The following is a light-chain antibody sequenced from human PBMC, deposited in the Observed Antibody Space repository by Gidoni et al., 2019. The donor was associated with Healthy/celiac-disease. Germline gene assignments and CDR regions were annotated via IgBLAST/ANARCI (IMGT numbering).Light chain of an antibody. V-gene: IGKV3-15*01. Sequence: IVMTQSPATLSVSPGARATLSCRASQSVSSNLAWYQQKPGPAPRLLIYGASTRATGIPARFSGSGSGTEFTLTISSLQSEDFAVYYCQQYNNWPSWTFGQXTKVEIK. CDR2: GAS. CDR3: QQYNNWPSWT. J-gene: IGKJ1*01. CDR1: QSVSSN.